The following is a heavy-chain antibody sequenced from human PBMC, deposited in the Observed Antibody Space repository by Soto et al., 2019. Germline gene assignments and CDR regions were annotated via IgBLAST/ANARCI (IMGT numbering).Heavy chain of an antibody. CDR2: IIPIFGTA. Sequence: QVQLVQSGAEVKKPGSSVKVSCKASGGTFSSYAISWVRQAPGQGLEWMGGIIPIFGTANYAQKFQGRVTIIADEATRTAYMELSSLRSEDTAVYYWARNDYGGKMRDYWGQGTLVTVSS. CDR3: ARNDYGGKMRDY. V-gene: IGHV1-69*12. D-gene: IGHD4-17*01. J-gene: IGHJ4*02. CDR1: GGTFSSYA.